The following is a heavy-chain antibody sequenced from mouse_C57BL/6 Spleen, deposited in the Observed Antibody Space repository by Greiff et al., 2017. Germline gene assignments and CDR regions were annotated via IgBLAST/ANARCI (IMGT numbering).Heavy chain of an antibody. Sequence: QVQLKESGAELARPGASVKLSCKASGFNFTSYGISWVKQRTGQGLEWIGEIYPRSGNTYYTEKFKGKATLTADKSSSTAYVELRSLTSEDSAVYFYTRGTTGDSMDYWGQGTSVTVSS. J-gene: IGHJ4*01. CDR1: GFNFTSYG. V-gene: IGHV1-81*01. D-gene: IGHD1-1*01. CDR3: TRGTTGDSMDY. CDR2: IYPRSGNT.